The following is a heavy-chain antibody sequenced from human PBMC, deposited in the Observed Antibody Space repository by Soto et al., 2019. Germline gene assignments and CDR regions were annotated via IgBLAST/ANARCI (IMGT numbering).Heavy chain of an antibody. CDR1: GFNFRSYA. D-gene: IGHD3-22*01. V-gene: IGHV3-23*01. CDR2: ISGSGGST. CDR3: AKVEFTMIVVVPDFDY. Sequence: AGGSLRLSCTASGFNFRSYAMSWVRQAPGKGLEWVSAISGSGGSTYYADSVKGRFTISRDNSKNTLYLQMNSLRAEDTAVYYCAKVEFTMIVVVPDFDYWGQGTLVTVSS. J-gene: IGHJ4*02.